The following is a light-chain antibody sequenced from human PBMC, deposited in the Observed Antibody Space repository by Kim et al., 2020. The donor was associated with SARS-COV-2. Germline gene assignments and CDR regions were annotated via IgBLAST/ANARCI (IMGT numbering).Light chain of an antibody. CDR3: GTWDSGLSAVV. V-gene: IGLV1-51*01. Sequence: QPVLTQPPSVSAAPGQKVTISCSGSSSNIGDNYVSWYQQLPGTVPKPLIYDNNKRPSGIPDRFSGSKSGTSATLGITGLQTGDEADFYCGTWDSGLSAVVFGEGTQLTVL. J-gene: IGLJ2*01. CDR2: DNN. CDR1: SSNIGDNY.